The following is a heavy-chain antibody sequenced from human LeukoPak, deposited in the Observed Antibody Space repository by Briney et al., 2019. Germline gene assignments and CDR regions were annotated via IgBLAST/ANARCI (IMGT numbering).Heavy chain of an antibody. J-gene: IGHJ3*02. D-gene: IGHD2-21*02. Sequence: GESLKVSCKGSGYTFTSYWIGWVRQMPGKGLEWMGIIYPGDSGDSDTRYSPSFQGQVTISADKSISTAYLQWSSLRASDTAMYYCARRMRGGDCYSCGDVFDMWGQGTMVTVSS. CDR1: GYTFTSYW. CDR3: ARRMRGGDCYSCGDVFDM. V-gene: IGHV5-51*01. CDR2: IYPGDSGDSDT.